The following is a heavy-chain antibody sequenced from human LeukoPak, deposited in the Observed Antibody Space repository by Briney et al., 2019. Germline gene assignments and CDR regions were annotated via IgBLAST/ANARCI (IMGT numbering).Heavy chain of an antibody. CDR1: GGSFSGYY. D-gene: IGHD3-22*01. CDR2: INHSGST. J-gene: IGHJ4*02. CDR3: ASLSGYYPPRGY. Sequence: KTSETLSLTCAVYGGSFSGYYWSWIRQPPGKGLEWIGEINHSGSTNYNPSLKSRVTISVDTSKNQFSLKLSSVTAADTAVYYCASLSGYYPPRGYWGQGTLVTVSS. V-gene: IGHV4-34*01.